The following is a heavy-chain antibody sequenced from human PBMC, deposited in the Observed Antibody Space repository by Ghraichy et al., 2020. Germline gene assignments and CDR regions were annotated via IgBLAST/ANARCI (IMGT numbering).Heavy chain of an antibody. D-gene: IGHD5-24*01. J-gene: IGHJ4*02. CDR2: ISWNSGSI. CDR1: GFTFDDYA. V-gene: IGHV3-9*01. Sequence: SLNISCAASGFTFDDYAMHWVRQAPGKGLEWVSGISWNSGSIGYADSVKGRFTISRDNAKNSLYLQMNSLRAEDTALYYCAKSGYNTGNFDYWGQGTLVTVSS. CDR3: AKSGYNTGNFDY.